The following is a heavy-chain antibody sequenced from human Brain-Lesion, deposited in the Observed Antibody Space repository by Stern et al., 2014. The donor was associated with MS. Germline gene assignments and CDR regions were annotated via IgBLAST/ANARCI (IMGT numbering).Heavy chain of an antibody. CDR2: VYYSGSL. J-gene: IGHJ2*01. Sequence: QLQLQESGPGLVKPLQTLSLTCTVSGGSVSSGGYFWNWIRQHPGKGLEWIGHVYYSGSLAYKPSLKSLVTISVDTSKNQFSLRLRSVTAADTAVYYCARNPALWYFDLWGRGTLAAVSS. CDR1: GGSVSSGGYF. CDR3: ARNPALWYFDL. D-gene: IGHD3-3*02. V-gene: IGHV4-31*01.